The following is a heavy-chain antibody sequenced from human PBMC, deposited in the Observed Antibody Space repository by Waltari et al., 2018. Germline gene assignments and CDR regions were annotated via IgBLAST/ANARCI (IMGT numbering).Heavy chain of an antibody. V-gene: IGHV3-23*01. Sequence: EVQLLESGGGLVQPGGSLRLSCEASGFTFSTYHLCWVRQAPGKGLEWVSDITGSGDSTHYADSVKGRFTISRDNSKNTVFLQMNSLGVADTAVYYCAKPKLAAVPYNFYFDSWGQGTLVTVSS. CDR1: GFTFSTYH. CDR3: AKPKLAAVPYNFYFDS. CDR2: ITGSGDST. J-gene: IGHJ4*02. D-gene: IGHD6-13*01.